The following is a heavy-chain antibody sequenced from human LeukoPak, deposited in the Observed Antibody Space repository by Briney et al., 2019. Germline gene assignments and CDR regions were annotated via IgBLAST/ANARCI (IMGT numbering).Heavy chain of an antibody. Sequence: GSLRLSCAASGFTFSSYSMNWVRQAPGKGLEWVSYISSSSSTIYYADSVKGRFTISRDNAKNSLYLQMNSLRDEDTAVYYCARAGVGATGPLKKPFDYWGQGTLVTVSS. CDR3: ARAGVGATGPLKKPFDY. D-gene: IGHD1-26*01. J-gene: IGHJ4*02. V-gene: IGHV3-48*02. CDR2: ISSSSSTI. CDR1: GFTFSSYS.